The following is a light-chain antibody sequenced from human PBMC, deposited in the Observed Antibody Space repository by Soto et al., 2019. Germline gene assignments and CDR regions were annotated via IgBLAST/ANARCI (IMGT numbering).Light chain of an antibody. CDR2: SAS. V-gene: IGKV1-17*03. CDR1: QDISNY. Sequence: DLQMTQSPSAMSASVGDTVTITCRASQDISNYLAWFQQKPGKVPKRLIPSASSLQSGVPSRFGGSGSGTEFTLTISSLQPGDFATYYCLQHHTYPWTFGQGTKVEIK. CDR3: LQHHTYPWT. J-gene: IGKJ1*01.